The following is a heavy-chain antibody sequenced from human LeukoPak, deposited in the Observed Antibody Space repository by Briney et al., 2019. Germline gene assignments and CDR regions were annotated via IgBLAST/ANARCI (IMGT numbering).Heavy chain of an antibody. CDR1: GYTFTSYG. D-gene: IGHD2-8*01. V-gene: IGHV1-18*01. Sequence: ASVKVSCKASGYTFTSYGISWVRQAPGQGLEWMGWISAYNGNTNYAQKLQGRVTMTTETSTSTAYMELRSLRSDDTAVYYCARAGPIVLMVYAIYWFDPWGQGTLVTVSS. CDR3: ARAGPIVLMVYAIYWFDP. J-gene: IGHJ5*02. CDR2: ISAYNGNT.